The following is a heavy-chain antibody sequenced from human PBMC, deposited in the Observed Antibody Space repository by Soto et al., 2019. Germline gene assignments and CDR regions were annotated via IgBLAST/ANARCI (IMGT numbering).Heavy chain of an antibody. CDR1: GYSFTTYG. J-gene: IGHJ6*02. CDR2: ISNGDT. D-gene: IGHD2-15*01. CDR3: AREGSRPYYYYGMDV. V-gene: IGHV1-18*01. Sequence: QVQLVQSGAEVKKPGASVKVSCKASGYSFTTYGIAWVRQAPGQGLEWMGWISNGDTDYAQNLQGRGIMTTDTTTTTAYMELRSLRSDDTAVYYCAREGSRPYYYYGMDVWGQGTTVSVSS.